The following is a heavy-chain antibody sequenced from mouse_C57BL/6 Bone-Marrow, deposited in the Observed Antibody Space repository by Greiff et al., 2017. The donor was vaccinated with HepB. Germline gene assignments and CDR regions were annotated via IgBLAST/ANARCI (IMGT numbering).Heavy chain of an antibody. CDR2: IDPENGDT. J-gene: IGHJ1*03. D-gene: IGHD2-4*01. Sequence: EVQRVESGAELVRPGASVKLSCTASGFNIKDDYMHWVKQRPEQGLEWIGWIDPENGDTEYASKFQGKATITADTSSNTAYLQLSSLTSEDTAVYYCTPIYYDYDSYVWGTGTTVTVSS. CDR1: GFNIKDDY. V-gene: IGHV14-4*01. CDR3: TPIYYDYDSYV.